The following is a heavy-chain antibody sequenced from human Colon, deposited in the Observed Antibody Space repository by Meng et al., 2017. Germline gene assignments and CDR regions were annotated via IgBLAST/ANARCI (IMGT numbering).Heavy chain of an antibody. V-gene: IGHV4-4*02. CDR3: ASGRKYCSSTSCYGQFDY. CDR2: ISQSGTT. J-gene: IGHJ4*02. CDR1: SGSISSSNW. Sequence: VQLQGAGPGLVKPSGTLSLTCAVSSGSISSSNWWSWVRQPPGKGLEWIGEISQSGTTYYNPSLKSRVTITGDWSKNQFSLKLSSVTAADTAVYYCASGRKYCSSTSCYGQFDYWGQGTLVTVSS. D-gene: IGHD2-2*01.